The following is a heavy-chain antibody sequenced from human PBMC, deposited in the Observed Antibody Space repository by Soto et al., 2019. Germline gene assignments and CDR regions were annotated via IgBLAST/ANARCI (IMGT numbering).Heavy chain of an antibody. CDR2: ISSGSSYI. J-gene: IGHJ5*02. Sequence: GGSLRLSCAASGFTFSGCNMNWVRKAQGKGLEWVSSISSGSSYIYYADSVKGRFTISRDNAKNSLFLQMNSLRAEDTAVYFCARDYNNTWTNWFAPWGQGTLVTVSS. V-gene: IGHV3-21*01. CDR1: GFTFSGCN. D-gene: IGHD3-10*01. CDR3: ARDYNNTWTNWFAP.